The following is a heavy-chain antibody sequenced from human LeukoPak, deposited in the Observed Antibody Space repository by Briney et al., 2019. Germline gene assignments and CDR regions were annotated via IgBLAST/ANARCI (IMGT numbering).Heavy chain of an antibody. J-gene: IGHJ4*02. V-gene: IGHV3-23*01. CDR1: GFTFGTYT. D-gene: IGHD5-12*01. CDR3: AKDLRPDWRYDFDY. Sequence: GGSLRLSCAASGFTFGTYTMSWVRQAPGKGLEWVSSIFGSGSTTYYADSVKGRFTISRDNSKNTLYLQMNSLRAEDTAIYFCAKDLRPDWRYDFDYWGRGTLVTVSS. CDR2: IFGSGSTT.